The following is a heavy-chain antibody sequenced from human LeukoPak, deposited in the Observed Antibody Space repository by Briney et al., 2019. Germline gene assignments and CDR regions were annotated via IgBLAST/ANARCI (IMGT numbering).Heavy chain of an antibody. D-gene: IGHD5-12*01. V-gene: IGHV1-69*04. Sequence: VASVKVSCKASGGTFSSYAISWVRQAPGQGLEWMGRIIPILGIANYAQKFQGRVTITADKSTSTAYMELSSLRSEDTAVYYCARDVPSAVATEVNWFDPWGQGTLVTVSS. CDR2: IIPILGIA. CDR1: GGTFSSYA. CDR3: ARDVPSAVATEVNWFDP. J-gene: IGHJ5*02.